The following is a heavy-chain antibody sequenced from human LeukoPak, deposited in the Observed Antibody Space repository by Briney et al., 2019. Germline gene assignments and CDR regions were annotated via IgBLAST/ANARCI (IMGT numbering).Heavy chain of an antibody. J-gene: IGHJ2*01. CDR2: VSTDSTYT. Sequence: GGSLRLSCTASGFTFSDYYMTWIRQAPGKGLEWLSYVSTDSTYTNYADSVKGRFTISRDNAKSSPYLQLNSLTAEDTAVYYCTREDNWYFDLWGRGTLVTVSS. CDR1: GFTFSDYY. V-gene: IGHV3-11*05. CDR3: TREDNWYFDL.